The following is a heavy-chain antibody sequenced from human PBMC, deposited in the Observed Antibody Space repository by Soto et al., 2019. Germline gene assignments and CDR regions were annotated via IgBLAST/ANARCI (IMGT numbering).Heavy chain of an antibody. CDR3: ARDRGAARPRSHYCTDV. CDR1: GITFSNYG. Sequence: SAVKASCKASGITFSNYGISWVRQAPGQGLEWMGGIIPIFGTANYAQKFQGRVTITADESTSTAYMELSSLRSEDTAVYYCARDRGAARPRSHYCTDVCGQGTTLTVSS. V-gene: IGHV1-69*13. CDR2: IIPIFGTA. J-gene: IGHJ6*02. D-gene: IGHD6-6*01.